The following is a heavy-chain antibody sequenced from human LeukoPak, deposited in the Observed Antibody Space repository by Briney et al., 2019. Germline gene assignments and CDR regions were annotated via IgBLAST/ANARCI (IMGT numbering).Heavy chain of an antibody. Sequence: GESLRLSCAASGFTFSSYGMNWVRQAPGKGLEWVSSISGTSAYIYYADSVRGRFTISRDNAKNSLYLQMNSLRAEDTAVYFCARKLTGSFDIWAKGQWSPSLQ. CDR3: ARKLTGSFDI. J-gene: IGHJ3*02. V-gene: IGHV3-21*01. CDR2: ISGTSAYI. CDR1: GFTFSSYG. D-gene: IGHD7-27*01.